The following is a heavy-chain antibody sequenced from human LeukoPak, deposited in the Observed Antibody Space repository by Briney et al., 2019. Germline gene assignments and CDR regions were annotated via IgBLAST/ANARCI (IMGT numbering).Heavy chain of an antibody. D-gene: IGHD3-22*01. CDR3: ARANGQYYYSSSGYYDS. CDR1: GFTFDDYG. J-gene: IGHJ5*01. CDR2: INWNGDKK. Sequence: GGSLRLSCAASGFTFDDYGMSWVRQAPGKGLEWVSGINWNGDKKGLADSVKGRFTISRDNAKNSLYLQMNSLRAEDTAFYYCARANGQYYYSSSGYYDSWGQGTLVTVSS. V-gene: IGHV3-20*04.